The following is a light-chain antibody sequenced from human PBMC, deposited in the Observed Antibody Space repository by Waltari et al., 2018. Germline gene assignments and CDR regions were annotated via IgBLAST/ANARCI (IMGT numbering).Light chain of an antibody. Sequence: HSVLTQPPSVSAAPGQKVTISCSGGTSNIGNYYVSWYQHLPGAAPKLLIYDNDKRPSGIPDRFSASRSGTSATLGITGLQIGDEADYYCATWDNSLTDVVFGGGTKLTVL. CDR1: TSNIGNYY. V-gene: IGLV1-51*01. CDR3: ATWDNSLTDVV. J-gene: IGLJ2*01. CDR2: DND.